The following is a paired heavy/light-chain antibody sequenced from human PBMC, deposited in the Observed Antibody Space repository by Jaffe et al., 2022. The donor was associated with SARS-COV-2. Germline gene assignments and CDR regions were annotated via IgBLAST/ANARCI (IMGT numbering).Light chain of an antibody. V-gene: IGKV3-20*01. Sequence: EIVLTQSPGTLSLSPGERATLSCRASQSVSSSNLAWYQQKPGQAPRLLIYVASSRATGIPDRFSGSGSGTDFTLTISRLEPEDFALYYCQQYGSSPTFGGGTKVEIK. CDR2: VAS. CDR1: QSVSSSN. CDR3: QQYGSSPT. J-gene: IGKJ4*01.
Heavy chain of an antibody. Sequence: QVQLVQSGAEVKKPGSSVKVSCKASGGTFSSYAITWVRQAPGQGLEWMGGIFPVFGTAAYAQKFQGRVTITADESTSTAYMELSSLRSEDTAVYYCARGGGGYYASGNYYRLMWFDYWGQGTLVTVSS. V-gene: IGHV1-69*01. J-gene: IGHJ4*02. CDR3: ARGGGGYYASGNYYRLMWFDY. CDR2: IFPVFGTA. CDR1: GGTFSSYA. D-gene: IGHD3-10*01.